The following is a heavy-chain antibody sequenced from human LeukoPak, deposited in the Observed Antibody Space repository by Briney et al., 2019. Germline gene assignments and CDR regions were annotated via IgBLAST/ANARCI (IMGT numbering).Heavy chain of an antibody. V-gene: IGHV3-21*01. CDR1: GFTFSSYS. CDR2: ISSSSSYI. CDR3: ARGQRTYYFDY. J-gene: IGHJ4*02. Sequence: GGSLRLSCAASGFTFSSYSMNWVRQAPGKGLEWVSSISSSSSYIYHADSVKGRFTISRDNAKNSLYLQMNSLRAEDTAVYYCARGQRTYYFDYWGQGTLVTVSS. D-gene: IGHD3-16*01.